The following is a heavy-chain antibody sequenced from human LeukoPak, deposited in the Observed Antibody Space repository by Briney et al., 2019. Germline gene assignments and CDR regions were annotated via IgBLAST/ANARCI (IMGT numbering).Heavy chain of an antibody. CDR1: GGSISSGGYY. CDR2: IYHSGST. CDR3: AGGRGIFGVVSPYYYYYMDV. V-gene: IGHV4-30-2*01. Sequence: SETLSLTCTVSGGSISSGGYYRSWIRQPPGKGLEWIGYIYHSGSTYYNPSLKSRVTISVDRSKNQFSLKLSSVTAADTAVYYLAGGRGIFGVVSPYYYYYMDVWGKGTTVTVSS. J-gene: IGHJ6*03. D-gene: IGHD3-3*01.